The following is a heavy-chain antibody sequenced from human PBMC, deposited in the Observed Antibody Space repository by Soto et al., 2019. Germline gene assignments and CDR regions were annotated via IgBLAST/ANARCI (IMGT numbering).Heavy chain of an antibody. Sequence: QVQLQESGPGLVKPSETLSLTCTVSGGSISSYYWSWIRQPPGKGLEWIGYIYYSGSTNYNPSLKSRVTISVDTSKNQFSLKLSSVTAADTAVYYCAREYSSSYYYYGMDVWGQGTTVTVSS. V-gene: IGHV4-59*01. CDR2: IYYSGST. J-gene: IGHJ6*02. D-gene: IGHD6-6*01. CDR3: AREYSSSYYYYGMDV. CDR1: GGSISSYY.